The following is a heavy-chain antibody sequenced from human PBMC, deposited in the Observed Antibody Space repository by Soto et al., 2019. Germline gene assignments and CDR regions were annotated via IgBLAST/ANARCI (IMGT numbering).Heavy chain of an antibody. Sequence: EVQLVESGGGLVQPGRSLRLSCAASGFTFADYAMHWVRQAPGKGLEWVSGISWNSGSIGYADSVKGRFTISRDNAKNSLYLQMNSLRAEDTALYYCARRDNHYYFDHWGQGTLVTVSS. CDR2: ISWNSGSI. V-gene: IGHV3-9*01. J-gene: IGHJ4*02. CDR1: GFTFADYA. CDR3: ARRDNHYYFDH.